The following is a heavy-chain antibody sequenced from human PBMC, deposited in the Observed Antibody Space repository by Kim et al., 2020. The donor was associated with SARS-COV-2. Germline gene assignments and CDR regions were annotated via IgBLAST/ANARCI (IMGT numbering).Heavy chain of an antibody. CDR1: GGSITSYY. CDR2: IYYSGTT. D-gene: IGHD3-10*01. J-gene: IGHJ4*01. V-gene: IGHV4-59*08. Sequence: SETLSLTCTVSGGSITSYYWTWIRQAPGMGLEWIGYIYYSGTTNYNPSLKSRVTISIDTSKSQFSLKLSSVTAADTAMYYCSRHNYYYGSSSYPLDYWC. CDR3: SRHNYYYGSSSYPLDY.